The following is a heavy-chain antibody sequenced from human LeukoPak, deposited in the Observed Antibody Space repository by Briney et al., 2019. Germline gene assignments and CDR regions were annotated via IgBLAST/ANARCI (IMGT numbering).Heavy chain of an antibody. CDR2: TWYRSKWYN. CDR1: GGSVSSNSTT. J-gene: IGHJ4*02. D-gene: IGHD3-10*01. CDR3: ARGSIIRGVPFDY. V-gene: IGHV6-1*01. Sequence: SQTLSLSCAISGGSVSSNSTTWNWIRQSPSRGLEWLGRTWYRSKWYNEYTVSVKSRITINSDTSKNQFSLQLNSVTPEDTAVYYCARGSIIRGVPFDYWGQGTLVTVSS.